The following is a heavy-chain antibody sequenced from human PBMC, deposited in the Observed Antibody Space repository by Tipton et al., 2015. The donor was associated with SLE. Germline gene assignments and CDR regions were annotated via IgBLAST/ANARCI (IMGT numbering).Heavy chain of an antibody. CDR3: AREGGDTWSQWLVSNFDY. V-gene: IGHV4-38-2*02. Sequence: TLSLTCTVSGYSISSGYYWGWIRQPPGKGLEWIGSIYHSGSTYYNPSLKSRVTISVDTSKNQFSLKLSSVTAADTAVYYCAREGGDTWSQWLVSNFDYWGQGTLVTVSS. D-gene: IGHD6-19*01. J-gene: IGHJ4*02. CDR2: IYHSGST. CDR1: GYSISSGYY.